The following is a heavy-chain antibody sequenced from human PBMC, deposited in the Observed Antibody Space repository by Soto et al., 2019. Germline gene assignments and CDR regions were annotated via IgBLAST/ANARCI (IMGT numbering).Heavy chain of an antibody. V-gene: IGHV3-64D*08. D-gene: IGHD6-13*01. CDR3: AKPGYSSSAFDY. CDR2: ISSDGGNT. CDR1: GFTFSTFA. Sequence: PGGSLRLSCSASGFTFSTFAMSWVRQAPEKGLEYLSAISSDGGNTFYAVSVQGRFTISRDNSKNTLFLQMSSLRTEDTAVYYCAKPGYSSSAFDYWGQGALVTVSS. J-gene: IGHJ4*02.